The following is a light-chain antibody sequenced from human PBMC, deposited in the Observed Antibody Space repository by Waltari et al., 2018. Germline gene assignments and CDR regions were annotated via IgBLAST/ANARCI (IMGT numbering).Light chain of an antibody. Sequence: SYELTQPPSVSVSPGQTASITCSGDKLGEKYASWYQQKPGQSPVLVIYEDRRRPTGILERFSGSNSGNTATLTISGTQAMDEADYYCQAWDSSIVFGGGTKLTVL. CDR3: QAWDSSIV. CDR1: KLGEKY. V-gene: IGLV3-1*01. J-gene: IGLJ2*01. CDR2: EDR.